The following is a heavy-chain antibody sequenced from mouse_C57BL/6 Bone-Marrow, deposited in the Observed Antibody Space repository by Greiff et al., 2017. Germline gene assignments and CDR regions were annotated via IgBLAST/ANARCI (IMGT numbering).Heavy chain of an antibody. J-gene: IGHJ1*03. V-gene: IGHV1-72*01. CDR2: IDPNSGGT. CDR1: GYTFTSYW. Sequence: QVQLQQPGAELVKPGASVKLSCKASGYTFTSYWMHWVKQRPGRGLEWIGRIDPNSGGTKYNEKFKSKATLTVDKPSSTASMQLSSLPSEDSAVYYCAHGDYFYWCFAVWGTEGTVTVSS. CDR3: AHGDYFYWCFAV. D-gene: IGHD2-13*01.